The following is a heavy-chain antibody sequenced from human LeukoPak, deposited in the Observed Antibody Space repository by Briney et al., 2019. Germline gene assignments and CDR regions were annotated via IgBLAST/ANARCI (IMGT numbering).Heavy chain of an antibody. CDR1: GFTFSSYA. J-gene: IGHJ4*02. V-gene: IGHV3-23*01. D-gene: IGHD3-10*01. Sequence: SGGSLRLPCAASGFTFSSYAMSWVRQAPGKGLKWVSAISGSGGSTYYADSVKGRFTISRDNSKNTLYLQMNSLRAEDTAVYYCVWFGELLVYWGQGTLVTVSS. CDR2: ISGSGGST. CDR3: VWFGELLVY.